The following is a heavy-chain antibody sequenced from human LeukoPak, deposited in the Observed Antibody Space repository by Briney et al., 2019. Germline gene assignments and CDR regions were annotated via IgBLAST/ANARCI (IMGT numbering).Heavy chain of an antibody. CDR2: IYNNEST. CDR1: GDAVYY. D-gene: IGHD6-19*01. Sequence: SETLSLTCTVSGDAVYYWNWIRQPAGKGLEWIGRIYNNESTWSNPSLKSRVTISVDTSKNQFSLKLSSVTAADTAVYYCARGGSGWNYYYYYMDVWGKGTTVTISS. J-gene: IGHJ6*03. V-gene: IGHV4-4*07. CDR3: ARGGSGWNYYYYYMDV.